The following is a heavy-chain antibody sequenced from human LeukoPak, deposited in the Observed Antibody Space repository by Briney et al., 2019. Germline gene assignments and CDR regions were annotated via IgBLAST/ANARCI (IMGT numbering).Heavy chain of an antibody. CDR2: ISSSSSYI. Sequence: PGGSLRLSCAASGFTFSSYSMNWVRQAPGKGLEWVSSISSSSSYIYYADSVKGRFTISRDNAKNSLYLQMNSLRAEDTAVYYCASKHLYYYYMDVWGKGTTVTVSS. J-gene: IGHJ6*03. V-gene: IGHV3-21*01. CDR3: ASKHLYYYYMDV. CDR1: GFTFSSYS.